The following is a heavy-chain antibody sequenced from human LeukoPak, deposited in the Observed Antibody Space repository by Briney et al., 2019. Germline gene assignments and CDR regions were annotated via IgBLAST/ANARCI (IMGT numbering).Heavy chain of an antibody. CDR3: AKRGGESSGWGPFDY. CDR2: IGNSGGDT. J-gene: IGHJ4*02. CDR1: GFTFTTYA. V-gene: IGHV3-23*01. D-gene: IGHD6-19*01. Sequence: GGSLRLSCAASGFTFTTYAMCWVRQAPGKGLEWVSCIGNSGGDTVYADSVRGRFTVSRHTSRNTLFLEMNSLRAEDTAIYYCAKRGGESSGWGPFDYWGQGTLVTVSS.